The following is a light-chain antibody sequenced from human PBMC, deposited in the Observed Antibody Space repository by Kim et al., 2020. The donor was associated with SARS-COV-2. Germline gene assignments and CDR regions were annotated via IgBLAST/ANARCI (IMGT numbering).Light chain of an antibody. CDR1: QSISTY. V-gene: IGKV1-39*01. CDR3: QQSYSTPWT. J-gene: IGKJ1*01. CDR2: AAS. Sequence: ASVGDRVTITCRASQSISTYLNWYQQKPGKAPKLLIYAASSLQSGVPSRFSGSGSGTDFTLTISSLQPEDFATYYCQQSYSTPWTFGQGTKVDIK.